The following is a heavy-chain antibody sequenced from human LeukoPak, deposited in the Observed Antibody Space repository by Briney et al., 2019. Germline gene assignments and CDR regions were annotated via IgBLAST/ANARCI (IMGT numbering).Heavy chain of an antibody. CDR1: GFTFSSYG. J-gene: IGHJ4*02. D-gene: IGHD6-19*01. V-gene: IGHV3-30*02. CDR3: AKDSAVAPRCFDY. Sequence: GGSLRLSCAASGFTFSSYGMHWVRQAPGKGLEWVAFIRYDGSNKYYADSVKGRFTISRDNSKNTLYLQMNSLRAEDTAVYYCAKDSAVAPRCFDYWGQGTLVTVSS. CDR2: IRYDGSNK.